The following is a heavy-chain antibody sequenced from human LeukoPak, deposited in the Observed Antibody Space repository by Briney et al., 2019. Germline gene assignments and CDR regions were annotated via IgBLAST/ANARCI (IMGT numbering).Heavy chain of an antibody. CDR3: ARKLSGSDSLNWFDP. CDR2: ISAYNGNT. CDR1: GYTFTSYG. D-gene: IGHD2-21*02. J-gene: IGHJ5*02. V-gene: IGHV1-18*01. Sequence: ASVKVSCKASGYTFTSYGISWVRQAPGQGLEWMGWISAYNGNTNYAQKLQGRVTMTTDTSTSTVNMELRSLRSDDTAVYYCARKLSGSDSLNWFDPWGQGTLVTVSS.